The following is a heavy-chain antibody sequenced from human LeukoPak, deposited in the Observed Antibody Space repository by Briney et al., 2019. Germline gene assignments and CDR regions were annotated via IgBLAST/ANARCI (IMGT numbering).Heavy chain of an antibody. J-gene: IGHJ4*02. D-gene: IGHD1-26*01. CDR2: IHQHGSKE. CDR3: ARWGLGPSFDY. CDR1: GFNFRAYW. Sequence: GGSLRLSCTTSGFNFRAYWIGWVRQAPGKGLEWVANIHQHGSKENYLDSVKGRFTISRDNAKKSVSLQMNSLRAEDTAVYYCARWGLGPSFDYWGQGNLVTVAS. V-gene: IGHV3-7*01.